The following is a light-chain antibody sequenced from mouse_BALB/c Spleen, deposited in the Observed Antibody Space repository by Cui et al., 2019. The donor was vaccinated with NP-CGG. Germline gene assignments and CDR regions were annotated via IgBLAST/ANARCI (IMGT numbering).Light chain of an antibody. V-gene: IGLV1*01. J-gene: IGLJ1*01. Sequence: ALVPPEYALTPSPGETVTLTRRSSTWAVTPSNYANWVQEKPDHLFTGIIGGTNNRAPGVPARFSGSLIGDKAALTITGAQTEDEAIYFCALWYSNHWVFGGGTKLTVL. CDR2: GTN. CDR1: TWAVTPSNY. CDR3: ALWYSNHWV.